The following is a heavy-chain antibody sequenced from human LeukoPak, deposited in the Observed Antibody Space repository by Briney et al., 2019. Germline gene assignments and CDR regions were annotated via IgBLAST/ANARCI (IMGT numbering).Heavy chain of an antibody. Sequence: GGSLRLSCAASGFTFSSYAMTWVRQAPGKGLEWVSVISGSGGNTYSADSVKGRFTISRDNSKNTLYLQMNSLRVEDMAVYYCARKVPSLDYWGQGTLDTVSS. CDR2: ISGSGGNT. D-gene: IGHD4/OR15-4a*01. CDR1: GFTFSSYA. J-gene: IGHJ4*02. CDR3: ARKVPSLDY. V-gene: IGHV3-23*01.